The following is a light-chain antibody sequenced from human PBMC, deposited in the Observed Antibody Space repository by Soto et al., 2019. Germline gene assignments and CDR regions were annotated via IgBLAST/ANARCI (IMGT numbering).Light chain of an antibody. V-gene: IGKV3-15*01. Sequence: EIVMTQSPATLSVSPGERATLSCRASQSVRSNLAWYQQKPGQSPRLLIYGASTRATGIPARFSGSGSGTQFTLTISSVQSEDFAVYYCQQYNNWPPAWTFGQGTKVDIE. J-gene: IGKJ1*01. CDR3: QQYNNWPPAWT. CDR2: GAS. CDR1: QSVRSN.